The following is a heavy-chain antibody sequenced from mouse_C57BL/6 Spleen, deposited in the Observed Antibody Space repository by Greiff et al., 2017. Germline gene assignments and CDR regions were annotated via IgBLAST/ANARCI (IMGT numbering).Heavy chain of an antibody. Sequence: EVMLVESGGGLVKPGGSLKLSCAASGFTFSDYGMHWVRQAPEKGLEWVAYISSGSSTIYYADTVKGRFTISRDNAKNTLFLQMTSLRSEDTAMYYCARINWDGGHFDYWGQGTTLTVSS. V-gene: IGHV5-17*01. D-gene: IGHD4-1*02. J-gene: IGHJ2*01. CDR2: ISSGSSTI. CDR1: GFTFSDYG. CDR3: ARINWDGGHFDY.